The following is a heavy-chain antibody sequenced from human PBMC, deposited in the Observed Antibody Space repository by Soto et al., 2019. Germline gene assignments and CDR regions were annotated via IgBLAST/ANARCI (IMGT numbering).Heavy chain of an antibody. D-gene: IGHD6-13*01. J-gene: IGHJ4*02. CDR2: ISGSDGST. V-gene: IGHV3-23*01. CDR1: GFSFSSYA. Sequence: EVQLLASGGGLVQPGGSLRLSCVASGFSFSSYAMSWVRQAPGKGLEWVSVISGSDGSTYYADSVKGRFTISRDNSKNTLYLQMNSLRAEDTAVYYCAKDRERDAWYEDYWGQGTLVTVSS. CDR3: AKDRERDAWYEDY.